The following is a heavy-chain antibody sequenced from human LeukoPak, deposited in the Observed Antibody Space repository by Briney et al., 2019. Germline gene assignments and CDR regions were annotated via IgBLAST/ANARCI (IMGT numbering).Heavy chain of an antibody. CDR3: ARPPSMVRAVGHWFDP. J-gene: IGHJ5*02. D-gene: IGHD3-10*01. CDR1: GHTFTGYY. Sequence: ASVKVSCKASGHTFTGYYMHWVRQAPGQGLEWMGWINPNSGGTNYAQKFQGRVTMTRDTSISTAYMGLSRLRSDDTAVYYCARPPSMVRAVGHWFDPWGQGTLVTVSS. CDR2: INPNSGGT. V-gene: IGHV1-2*02.